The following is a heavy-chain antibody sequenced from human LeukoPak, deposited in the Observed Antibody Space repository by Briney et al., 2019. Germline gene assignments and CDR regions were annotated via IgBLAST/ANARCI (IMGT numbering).Heavy chain of an antibody. CDR2: IYYSGST. CDR3: ARDLNGSDYYYMDV. D-gene: IGHD3-10*01. Sequence: SETLSLTCTVSGGSISSSSYYWGWIRQPPGKGLEWIGSIYYSGSTYYNPSLKSRVTISVDTSKNQFSLKLSSVTAADTAVYYCARDLNGSDYYYMDVWGKGTTVTVSS. CDR1: GGSISSSSYY. J-gene: IGHJ6*03. V-gene: IGHV4-39*07.